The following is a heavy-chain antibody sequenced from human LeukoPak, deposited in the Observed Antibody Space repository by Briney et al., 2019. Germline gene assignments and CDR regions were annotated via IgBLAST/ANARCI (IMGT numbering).Heavy chain of an antibody. Sequence: SETLSLTCAVSGGSISSGGYSWSWIRQPPGKGLEWIGYIYHSGSTYYNPSLKSRVTISVDRSKNQFSLKLSSVTAADTAVYYCAGGARIQLWSKVGYFDYWGQGTLVTVSS. V-gene: IGHV4-30-2*01. D-gene: IGHD5-18*01. CDR2: IYHSGST. J-gene: IGHJ4*02. CDR1: GGSISSGGYS. CDR3: AGGARIQLWSKVGYFDY.